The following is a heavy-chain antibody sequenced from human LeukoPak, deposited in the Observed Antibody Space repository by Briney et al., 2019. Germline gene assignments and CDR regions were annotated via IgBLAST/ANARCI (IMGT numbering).Heavy chain of an antibody. CDR2: IYYSGST. D-gene: IGHD6-19*01. CDR1: GGSISSYY. V-gene: IGHV4-59*08. CDR3: ARAVAGTIDY. Sequence: SETLSLTCTVSGGSISSYYWSWIRQPPGKGLEWIGYIYYSGSTNYNPSLKSRVTISVDTSKNQFSLKLSSVTAADTAAYYCARAVAGTIDYWGQGTLVTVSS. J-gene: IGHJ4*02.